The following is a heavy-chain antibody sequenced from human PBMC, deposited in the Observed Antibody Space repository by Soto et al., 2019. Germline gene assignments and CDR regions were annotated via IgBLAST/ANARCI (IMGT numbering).Heavy chain of an antibody. Sequence: QVQLVQSGPEVKKPGASVKVSCKASGYTLTNYGVTWARQAPGQGLECMGWINPYSGVSKYAEKFQGRVLMTTDTSTTTVYMELRSLRFDDTAVYYCAGDSSGGVGGTTRPRGTNSDYGMDVWGQGTTVTVSS. J-gene: IGHJ6*02. CDR3: AGDSSGGVGGTTRPRGTNSDYGMDV. CDR1: GYTLTNYG. CDR2: INPYSGVS. V-gene: IGHV1-18*01. D-gene: IGHD1-26*01.